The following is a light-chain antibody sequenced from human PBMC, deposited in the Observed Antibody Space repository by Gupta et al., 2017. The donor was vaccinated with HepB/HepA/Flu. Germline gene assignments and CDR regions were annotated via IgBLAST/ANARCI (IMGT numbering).Light chain of an antibody. V-gene: IGLV3-1*01. CDR3: QAWDSTTVV. J-gene: IGLJ2*01. Sequence: SFHLTQPPSVSVSPGQTATITCSGNILGQKYASWYQQKAGQSPVLVIYQDAKRPSGIPERFSASNSATTANLTISGTQAVDDSYDFCQAWDSTTVVFGGGTKLTVL. CDR1: ILGQKY. CDR2: QDA.